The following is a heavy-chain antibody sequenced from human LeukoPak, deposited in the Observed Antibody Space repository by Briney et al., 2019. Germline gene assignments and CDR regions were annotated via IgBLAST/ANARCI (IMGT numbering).Heavy chain of an antibody. Sequence: GGSLRLSCAASGVTFSGYSMNWVRQAPGKGLEWVAYIRSSGSPIYYADSVKGRFTISRDNAKNSLYMQMNSLRDEDTAVYYCVRDPDALDFWGQGTPVTVSS. CDR2: IRSSGSPI. V-gene: IGHV3-48*02. CDR1: GVTFSGYS. CDR3: VRDPDALDF. J-gene: IGHJ4*02.